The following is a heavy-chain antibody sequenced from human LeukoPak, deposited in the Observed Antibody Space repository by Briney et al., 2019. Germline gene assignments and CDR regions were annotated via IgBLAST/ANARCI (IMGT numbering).Heavy chain of an antibody. CDR3: TRLNNWAFDN. CDR2: ISGNSYHI. CDR1: GFTFSTCS. V-gene: IGHV3-21*04. D-gene: IGHD1-20*01. J-gene: IGHJ4*02. Sequence: PGGSLRLSCAASGFTFSTCSMFWVRQAPGKGLEWVSAISGNSYHIYYADSVKGRFTISRDNAKNSLYLQMNTLRGEDTAVYYCTRLNNWAFDNWGQGTLVTVSS.